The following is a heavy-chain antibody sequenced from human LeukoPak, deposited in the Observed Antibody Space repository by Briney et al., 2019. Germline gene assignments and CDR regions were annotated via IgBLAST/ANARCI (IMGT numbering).Heavy chain of an antibody. CDR1: GHTSTTYA. Sequence: ASVKVSYKASGHTSTTYAIHWVRQAPGQGLEWMGWINAGNGNIKYSQKFQGRVTITGDTSASTAYMELSSLRSEDTAVYYCARGYCSGGSCRLPYGMDVWGQGTTVTVSS. V-gene: IGHV1-3*01. J-gene: IGHJ6*02. CDR2: INAGNGNI. D-gene: IGHD2-15*01. CDR3: ARGYCSGGSCRLPYGMDV.